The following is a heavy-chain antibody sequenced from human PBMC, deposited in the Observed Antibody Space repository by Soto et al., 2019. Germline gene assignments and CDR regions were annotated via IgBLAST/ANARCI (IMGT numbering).Heavy chain of an antibody. CDR3: AGASRYSGNDKMY. D-gene: IGHD1-1*01. J-gene: IGHJ4*02. CDR1: GYTFSNEA. Sequence: QVQLVQSGAEVKKPGTSLKVSCKASGYTFSNEAITWVRQAPGQGLEWMGWVSAYNGNTNYAQKFKGRVTMTTNTSTSTAYLEVRSRLYDAPAVYFWAGASRYSGNDKMYWGQATPVTVS. CDR2: VSAYNGNT. V-gene: IGHV1-18*01.